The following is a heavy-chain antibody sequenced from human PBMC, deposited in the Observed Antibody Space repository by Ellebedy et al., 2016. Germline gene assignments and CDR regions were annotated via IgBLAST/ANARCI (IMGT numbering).Heavy chain of an antibody. V-gene: IGHV3-21*01. D-gene: IGHD4-11*01. CDR1: GFAFSSYA. CDR3: ARAHRPHSETSNQLAFDY. Sequence: GESLKISXAASGFAFSSYAMSWVRQAPGKGLEWVSSITYSNSYMYYADSVKGRFTISRDNAKNSLYLQMNSLRGEDTAIYFCARAHRPHSETSNQLAFDYWGQGTLVTASS. CDR2: ITYSNSYM. J-gene: IGHJ4*02.